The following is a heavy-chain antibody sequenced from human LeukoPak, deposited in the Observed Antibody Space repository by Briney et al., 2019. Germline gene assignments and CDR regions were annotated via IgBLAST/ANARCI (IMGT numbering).Heavy chain of an antibody. CDR3: AKVSAWAMVGATYFDY. J-gene: IGHJ4*02. D-gene: IGHD1-26*01. CDR1: GFTFSSYA. Sequence: GGSLRLSCAASGFTFSSYAMSWVRQAPGKGLEWVSSISGNSGSTYYADSVKGRFTIARDNSKNTVYLQMNSLRAEDTAVYYCAKVSAWAMVGATYFDYWGQGTLVTVSS. V-gene: IGHV3-23*01. CDR2: ISGNSGST.